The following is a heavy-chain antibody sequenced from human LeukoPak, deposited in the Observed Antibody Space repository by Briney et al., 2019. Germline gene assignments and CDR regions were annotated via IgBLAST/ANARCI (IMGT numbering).Heavy chain of an antibody. CDR1: VGSITSISHY. J-gene: IGHJ3*02. V-gene: IGHV4-39*07. CDR3: ARDQTSIVGATESDAFDI. CDR2: IYYDGSA. Sequence: SETLSLTCTVSVGSITSISHYWGWILQPPGQGLQWIGLIYYDGSAYYNLSLKSRLTIAIDTSKNQFSLKLSSVTAADTAVYYCARDQTSIVGATESDAFDIWGQGTMVTVSS. D-gene: IGHD1-26*01.